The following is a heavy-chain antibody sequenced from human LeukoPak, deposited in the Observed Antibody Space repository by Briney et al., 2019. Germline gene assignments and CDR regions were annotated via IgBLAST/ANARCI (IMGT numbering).Heavy chain of an antibody. V-gene: IGHV4-39*07. CDR3: ASDSSGYYYFDY. D-gene: IGHD3-22*01. Sequence: SETLSLTCTVSGGSFSRSSYYWGWIRQPPGKGLEWIGSIYYSGNTYYNPSLKSRVTISVDTSKNQFSLKLSSVTAADTAVYYCASDSSGYYYFDYWGQGTLVTVSS. CDR2: IYYSGNT. CDR1: GGSFSRSSYY. J-gene: IGHJ4*02.